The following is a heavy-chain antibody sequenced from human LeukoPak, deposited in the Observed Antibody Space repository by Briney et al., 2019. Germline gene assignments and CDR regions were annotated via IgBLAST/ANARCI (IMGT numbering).Heavy chain of an antibody. J-gene: IGHJ4*02. CDR1: GYTFTSYD. Sequence: ASVKVSCKASGYTFTSYDINWVRQATGQGLEWMGWVNPNSGNTNYAQKLQGRVTMTTDTSTSTAYMELRSLRSDDTAVYYCARDRGSGSYLGYWGQGTLVTVSS. CDR3: ARDRGSGSYLGY. V-gene: IGHV1-18*01. CDR2: VNPNSGNT. D-gene: IGHD1-26*01.